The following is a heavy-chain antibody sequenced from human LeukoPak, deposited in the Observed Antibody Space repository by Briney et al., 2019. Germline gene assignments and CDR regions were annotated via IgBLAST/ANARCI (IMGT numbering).Heavy chain of an antibody. CDR1: GDPISSFY. Sequence: SETLSLTCIVSGDPISSFYWSWVRQPAGKGLEWIGRIYRSGNTNYNPSLKSRVTMSVDTSKNQFSLKLTSVTAADSAVYYYAREGYSSGWDRGYFDLWGRGTLVTVSS. V-gene: IGHV4-4*07. CDR3: AREGYSSGWDRGYFDL. D-gene: IGHD6-19*01. CDR2: IYRSGNT. J-gene: IGHJ2*01.